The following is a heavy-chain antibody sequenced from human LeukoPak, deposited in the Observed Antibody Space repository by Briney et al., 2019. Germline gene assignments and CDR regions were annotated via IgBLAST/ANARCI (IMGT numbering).Heavy chain of an antibody. Sequence: SETLSLTCAVYGGSFSGYYWSWIRQPPGKGMEWIGEINHSGSTNYNPSLKSRVTISVDTSKNQFSLKLSSVTAADTAVYYCARAPAVGWPPFDYWGQGTLVTVSS. V-gene: IGHV4-34*01. CDR2: INHSGST. CDR1: GGSFSGYY. D-gene: IGHD6-19*01. J-gene: IGHJ4*02. CDR3: ARAPAVGWPPFDY.